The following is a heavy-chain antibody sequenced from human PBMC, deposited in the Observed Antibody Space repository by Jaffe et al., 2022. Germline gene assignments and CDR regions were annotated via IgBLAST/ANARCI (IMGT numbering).Heavy chain of an antibody. J-gene: IGHJ4*02. D-gene: IGHD6-19*01. CDR3: AREGGQWLISYYFDY. V-gene: IGHV4-38-2*02. CDR2: IYHTGST. Sequence: QVQLQESGPGLVKPSETLSLTCAVSGYSITSGYYWGWIRQAPGKGLEWIGTIYHTGSTYYNPSLKSRVTISVETSKNQFSLKLSSVTAADTAVYYCAREGGQWLISYYFDYWGQGTLVTVSS. CDR1: GYSITSGYY.